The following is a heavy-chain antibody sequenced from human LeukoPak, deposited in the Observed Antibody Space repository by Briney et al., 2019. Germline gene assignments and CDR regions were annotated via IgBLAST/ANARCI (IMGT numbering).Heavy chain of an antibody. D-gene: IGHD1-14*01. CDR3: ARSVTGESFDF. V-gene: IGHV3-21*01. J-gene: IGHJ4*02. CDR1: GFTFSSYS. CDR2: ISFSSTYI. Sequence: GGSLRLSCAASGFTFSSYSMNWVRQAPGKGLEWVSSISFSSTYIFYADSVKGRFTISRGNAKISLYLQMNSLRAEDTAVYYCARSVTGESFDFWGQGTLVTVSS.